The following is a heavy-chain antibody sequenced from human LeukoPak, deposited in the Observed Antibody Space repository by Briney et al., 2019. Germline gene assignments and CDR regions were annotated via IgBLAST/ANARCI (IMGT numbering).Heavy chain of an antibody. Sequence: PGGSLRLSCAASGFTFSSYDMNCVRQAPGKGLEWVSYISSSGTTIYYADSVKGRFTISRDNAKNSLYLQMTSLRAEDTAIYYCARDSSSWYYFDYWGQGTLVTVSS. CDR3: ARDSSSWYYFDY. V-gene: IGHV3-48*03. D-gene: IGHD6-13*01. CDR2: ISSSGTTI. CDR1: GFTFSSYD. J-gene: IGHJ4*02.